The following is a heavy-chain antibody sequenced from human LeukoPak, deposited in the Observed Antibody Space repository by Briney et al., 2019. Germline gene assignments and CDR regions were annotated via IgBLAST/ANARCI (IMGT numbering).Heavy chain of an antibody. CDR3: ARDGYSSSWRGNWFDP. D-gene: IGHD6-13*01. J-gene: IGHJ5*02. V-gene: IGHV3-30-3*01. Sequence: GGSLRLSCAASGFTFSSYAMHWVRQAPGKGLEWVAVISSDGSNKYYADSVKGRFTISRDNSKNTLYLQMNSLRAEDTAVYYCARDGYSSSWRGNWFDPWGQGTLVTVSS. CDR2: ISSDGSNK. CDR1: GFTFSSYA.